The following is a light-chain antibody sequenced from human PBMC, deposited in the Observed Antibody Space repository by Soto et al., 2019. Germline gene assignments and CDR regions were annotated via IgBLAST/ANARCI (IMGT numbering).Light chain of an antibody. CDR3: CSFAGTYTI. CDR2: DVT. CDR1: SSDVGGYSH. Sequence: QSVLTQPRSVSGSPGQSVTISCTGSSSDVGGYSHVSWFQQHPGKAPKLMIYDVTKRPSGVPDRFSGSKSGNTASLTISGLLAEDESDYYCCSFAGTYTIFGGGTKLTVL. J-gene: IGLJ2*01. V-gene: IGLV2-11*01.